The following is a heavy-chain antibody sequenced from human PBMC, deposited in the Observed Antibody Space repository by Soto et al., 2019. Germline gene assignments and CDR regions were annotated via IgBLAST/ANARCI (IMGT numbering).Heavy chain of an antibody. D-gene: IGHD3-3*01. V-gene: IGHV1-8*01. Sequence: ASVKVSCKASGYTFTSYDINWVRQATGQGLEWMGWMNPNSGNTGYAQKFQGRVTMTRNTSISTAYMELSSLRSEDTAVYYCARTRFLEWLLYDWLGWFDPWGQGTLVRSPQ. J-gene: IGHJ5*02. CDR1: GYTFTSYD. CDR3: ARTRFLEWLLYDWLGWFDP. CDR2: MNPNSGNT.